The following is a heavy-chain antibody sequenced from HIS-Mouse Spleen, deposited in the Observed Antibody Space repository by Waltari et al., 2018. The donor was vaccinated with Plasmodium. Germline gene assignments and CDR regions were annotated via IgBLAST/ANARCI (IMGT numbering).Heavy chain of an antibody. CDR2: INHSGST. J-gene: IGHJ2*01. Sequence: QVQLQQWGAGLLKPSDTLSLTCAAYGGSFGGYYCSWIRQPPGKGVEWIGEINHSGSTNYNPSLKSRVTISVDTSKNQFSLKLSSVTAADTAVYYCARGRVLGTSSGYFDLWGRGTLVTVSS. CDR3: ARGRVLGTSSGYFDL. V-gene: IGHV4-34*01. D-gene: IGHD3-10*01. CDR1: GGSFGGYY.